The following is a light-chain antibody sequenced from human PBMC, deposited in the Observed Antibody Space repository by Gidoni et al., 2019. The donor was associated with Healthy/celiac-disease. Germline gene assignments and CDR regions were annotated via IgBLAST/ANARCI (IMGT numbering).Light chain of an antibody. CDR2: GAS. J-gene: IGKJ4*01. V-gene: IGKV3-15*01. Sequence: EIVMTQSPATLSVSPGERATLSCRAGQSVSSNLAWYQQKPGQAPRLLIYGASTRATGIPARFSGSGSGTEFTLTISSVQSEDFAVYYCQQYNNWPPLTFGGGTKVEIK. CDR1: QSVSSN. CDR3: QQYNNWPPLT.